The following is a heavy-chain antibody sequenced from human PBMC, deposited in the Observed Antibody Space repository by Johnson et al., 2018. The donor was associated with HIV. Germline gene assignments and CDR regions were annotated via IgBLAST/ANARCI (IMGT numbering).Heavy chain of an antibody. CDR1: GFTFSSYG. D-gene: IGHD5/OR15-5a*01. V-gene: IGHV3-33*01. J-gene: IGHJ3*02. CDR3: AIQVQTPVDDKKALDS. CDR2: IWYDGSNR. Sequence: QEQLVESGGGVVQPGRSLRLSCAASGFTFSSYGMHWVRQAPGRGLEWVALIWYDGSNRKYADSVKGRFTISRDNSKNTLYLQMNSLRAEDTAVYYCAIQVQTPVDDKKALDSWGQGTMVIVSS.